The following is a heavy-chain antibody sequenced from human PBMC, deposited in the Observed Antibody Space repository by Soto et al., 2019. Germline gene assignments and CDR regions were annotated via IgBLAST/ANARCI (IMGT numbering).Heavy chain of an antibody. CDR2: ISGSGGST. D-gene: IGHD6-13*01. CDR3: AIAPGIAAANYYFDY. Sequence: PGGSLRLSCAASGFTFSSYAMSWVRQAPGKGLEWVSAISGSGGSTYYADSVKGRFTISRDNSKNTLYLQMNSLRAEDTAVYYCAIAPGIAAANYYFDYWGQGTLVTVSS. CDR1: GFTFSSYA. V-gene: IGHV3-23*01. J-gene: IGHJ4*02.